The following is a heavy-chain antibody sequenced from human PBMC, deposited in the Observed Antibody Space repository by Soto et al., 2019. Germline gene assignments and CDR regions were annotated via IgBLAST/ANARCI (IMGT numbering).Heavy chain of an antibody. CDR2: ITGTGYNT. D-gene: IGHD2-8*02. V-gene: IGHV3-23*01. CDR3: AKSHRLCTGGSCGACDA. CDR1: GFSFSSYG. Sequence: GGSLRLSCVASGFSFSSYGMSWVRQAPGKGLEWVSHITGTGYNTDYADSVKGRFTISRDNSKGTLFLHMDSLRVEDTARYFCAKSHRLCTGGSCGACDAWGLGTMVTVSS. J-gene: IGHJ3*01.